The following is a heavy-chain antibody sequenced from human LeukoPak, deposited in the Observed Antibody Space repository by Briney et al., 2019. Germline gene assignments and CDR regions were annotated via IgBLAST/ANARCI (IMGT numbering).Heavy chain of an antibody. CDR2: IHQDGNEK. J-gene: IGHJ4*02. CDR3: ARGDKFSGDY. Sequence: GGFLRLSCAASGFTFSTYWMSWVRQAPGKGLEWVANIHQDGNEKYYVDSVKGRFTISRDNAKNSLCLQMNSLRAEDTAVYYCARGDKFSGDYWGQGTPVTVSS. V-gene: IGHV3-7*04. CDR1: GFTFSTYW. D-gene: IGHD2-15*01.